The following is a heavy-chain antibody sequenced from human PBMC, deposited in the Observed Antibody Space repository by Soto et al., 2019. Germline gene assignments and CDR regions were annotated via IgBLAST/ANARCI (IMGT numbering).Heavy chain of an antibody. CDR1: GFTFSSYS. CDR3: AREDSSSWKEEGYYFDY. Sequence: GGSLRLSWSASGFTFSSYSMHWVRQSPRKGLEWVSSISSSSSYIYYADSVKGRFTISRDNAKNSLYLKMNSMRDEEKAVYYCAREDSSSWKEEGYYFDYWGQGNLVTVSS. D-gene: IGHD6-13*01. J-gene: IGHJ4*02. V-gene: IGHV3-21*01. CDR2: ISSSSSYI.